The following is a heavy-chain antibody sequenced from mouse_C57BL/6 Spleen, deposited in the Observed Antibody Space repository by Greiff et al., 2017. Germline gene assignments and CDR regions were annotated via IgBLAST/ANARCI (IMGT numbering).Heavy chain of an antibody. J-gene: IGHJ2*01. CDR2: IYPGSGST. CDR3: ARKGLIYYGSSYPYFDY. V-gene: IGHV1-55*01. D-gene: IGHD1-1*01. CDR1: GYTFTSSW. Sequence: VQLQQPGAELVKPGASVKMSCKASGYTFTSSWITWVKQRPGQGLEWIGDIYPGSGSTNYNEKFKSKATLTVDTSSSTAYMQLSSLTSEDSAVYYCARKGLIYYGSSYPYFDYWGQGTTLTVSS.